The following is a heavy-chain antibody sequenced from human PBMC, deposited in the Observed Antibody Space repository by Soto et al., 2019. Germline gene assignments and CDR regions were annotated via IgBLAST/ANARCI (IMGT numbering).Heavy chain of an antibody. Sequence: GGSLRLSCAASGFTFSSYAMHWVRQAPGKGLEYVSAISSNGGSTYYANSVKGRSTISRDNSKNTLYLQMGSLRAEDMAVYYCARVGGGPQWWNNAFDIWGQGTMVTVSS. D-gene: IGHD2-15*01. CDR1: GFTFSSYA. CDR2: ISSNGGST. CDR3: ARVGGGPQWWNNAFDI. J-gene: IGHJ3*02. V-gene: IGHV3-64*01.